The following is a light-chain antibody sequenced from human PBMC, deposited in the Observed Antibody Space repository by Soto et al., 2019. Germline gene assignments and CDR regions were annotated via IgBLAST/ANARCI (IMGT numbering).Light chain of an antibody. Sequence: DNQMTQSPFSLSASLGDRVTITCQASQDIGNYLNWYQQKPGTAPKVLIYHASNLQSGVPSRFSGSGSGTDFTLTISSLQPEDFTTYCCQQSYCTPQTFGQGTKVDIK. CDR1: QDIGNY. V-gene: IGKV1-39*01. J-gene: IGKJ1*01. CDR3: QQSYCTPQT. CDR2: HAS.